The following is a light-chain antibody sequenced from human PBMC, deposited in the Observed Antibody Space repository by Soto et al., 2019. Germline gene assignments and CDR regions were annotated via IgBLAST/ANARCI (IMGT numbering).Light chain of an antibody. CDR2: DVT. V-gene: IGLV2-14*03. J-gene: IGLJ1*01. CDR1: SSDVGGFNY. Sequence: QSALTQPASVSGCPEQSITISCTGTSSDVGGFNYVSWYQQHPGKAPKLMIYDVTNRPSGVSFRFSGSKSGNTASLTISGLQAEDEADYYCNSYTSSSTYVFGTGTKLTVL. CDR3: NSYTSSSTYV.